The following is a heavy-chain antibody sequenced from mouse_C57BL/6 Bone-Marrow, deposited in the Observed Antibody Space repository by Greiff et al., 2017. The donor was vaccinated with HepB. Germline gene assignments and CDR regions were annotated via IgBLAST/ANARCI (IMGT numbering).Heavy chain of an antibody. J-gene: IGHJ1*03. V-gene: IGHV1-18*01. CDR3: ARGDYYGSSYEWYFDG. CDR1: GYTFTDYN. Sequence: EVQLQQSGPELVKPGASVKIPCKASGYTFTDYNMDWVKQSHGKSLEWIGDINPNNGGTIYNQKFKGKATLTVDKSSSTAYMELRSLTSEDTAVYYCARGDYYGSSYEWYFDGWGTGTTVTVSS. D-gene: IGHD1-1*01. CDR2: INPNNGGT.